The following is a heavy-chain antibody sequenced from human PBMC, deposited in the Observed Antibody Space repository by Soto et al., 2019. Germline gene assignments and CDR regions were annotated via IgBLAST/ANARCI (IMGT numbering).Heavy chain of an antibody. J-gene: IGHJ4*02. V-gene: IGHV4-31*03. D-gene: IGHD3-22*01. Sequence: SETLSLTCTVSGGSINTGDYDWSWIRQHPGKGLEWIGYIYYSGSTYYNPSLKSRVTISVDTSKDHFSLKLSSVTAADTAVYYCARVTGTDYYDNSGYSRFDYWGQGTLVTVSS. CDR1: GGSINTGDYD. CDR3: ARVTGTDYYDNSGYSRFDY. CDR2: IYYSGST.